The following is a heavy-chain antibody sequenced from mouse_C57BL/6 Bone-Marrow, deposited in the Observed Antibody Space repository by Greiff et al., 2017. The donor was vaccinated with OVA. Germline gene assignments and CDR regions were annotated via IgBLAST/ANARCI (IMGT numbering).Heavy chain of an antibody. CDR1: GYSITSDY. J-gene: IGHJ2*01. D-gene: IGHD2-4*01. Sequence: EVKLVESGPGLAKPSQTLSLTCSVTGYSITSDYWNWIRKFPGNKLEYMGYISYSGSTYYNPSLNSRISITRDTSKNQYYLQLKSVTTEDTDTYYCARSVTMITTYYFDYWGQGTTLTVSS. CDR3: ARSVTMITTYYFDY. V-gene: IGHV3-8*01. CDR2: ISYSGST.